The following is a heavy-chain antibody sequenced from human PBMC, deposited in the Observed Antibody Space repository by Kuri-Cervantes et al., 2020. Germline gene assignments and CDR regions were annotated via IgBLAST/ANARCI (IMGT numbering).Heavy chain of an antibody. CDR3: ARVIYVRQQLVRGRRSNWFDP. CDR2: MNPNSGNT. D-gene: IGHD6-13*01. J-gene: IGHJ5*02. V-gene: IGHV1-8*01. CDR1: GDTFTSYD. Sequence: ASVKVSCKASGDTFTSYDINWVRQATGQGLEWRGWMNPNSGNTGYAQKSQGRVTMTRNTSISTAYMELSSLRSEDTAVYYCARVIYVRQQLVRGRRSNWFDPWGQGTLVTVSS.